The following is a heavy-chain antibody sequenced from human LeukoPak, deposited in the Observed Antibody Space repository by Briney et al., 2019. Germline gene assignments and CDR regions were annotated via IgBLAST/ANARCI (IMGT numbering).Heavy chain of an antibody. J-gene: IGHJ3*02. Sequence: PSETLSLTCSVSGGSISNYYWIWIRQPAGKGLEWIGRIYSSGYTDYNPSLKSRLTMSVDMSNKQFSLKLSSVTAADTAVYYCARDPSTRDMGFDIWGQGTMVTVSS. V-gene: IGHV4-4*07. CDR2: IYSSGYT. CDR3: ARDPSTRDMGFDI. D-gene: IGHD5-24*01. CDR1: GGSISNYY.